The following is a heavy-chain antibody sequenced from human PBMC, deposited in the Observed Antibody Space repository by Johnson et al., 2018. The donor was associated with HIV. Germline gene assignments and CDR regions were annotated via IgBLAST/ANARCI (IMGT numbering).Heavy chain of an antibody. D-gene: IGHD1-26*01. CDR3: ARGATRYKTDGSKYDGALDI. V-gene: IGHV3-9*01. J-gene: IGHJ3*02. CDR1: GFTFDDYA. Sequence: VQLVESGGGLVQPGRSLRLSCAASGFTFDDYAMHWVRQAPGKGLEWVSGISWNSGSIGYADSVKGRFTISRDNAKNSLYLQMNSLRAEDTALYYCARGATRYKTDGSKYDGALDIWGRGTMVTVSS. CDR2: ISWNSGSI.